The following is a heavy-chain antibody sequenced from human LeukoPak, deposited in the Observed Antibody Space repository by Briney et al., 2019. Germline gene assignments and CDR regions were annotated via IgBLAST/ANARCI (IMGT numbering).Heavy chain of an antibody. CDR1: GFTFSSYS. J-gene: IGHJ4*02. D-gene: IGHD3-22*01. V-gene: IGHV3-48*01. Sequence: TGGSVRLSCAASGFTFSSYSMNWVRQAPGKGLEWVSYISSSSSTIYYADSVKGRFTISRDNAKNSLYLQMNSLRAEDTAVYYCARDSGYYYDSSGEWGQGALVTVSS. CDR3: ARDSGYYYDSSGE. CDR2: ISSSSSTI.